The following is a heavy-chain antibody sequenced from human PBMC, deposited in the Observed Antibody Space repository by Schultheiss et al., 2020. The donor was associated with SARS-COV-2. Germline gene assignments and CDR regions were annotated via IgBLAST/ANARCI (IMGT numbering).Heavy chain of an antibody. D-gene: IGHD5-24*01. J-gene: IGHJ6*02. CDR3: ARDAGTMATIPNYYYYGMDV. CDR2: INSDGSST. Sequence: GGSLRLSCAASGFTFSSYWMHWVRQAPGKGLVWVSRINSDGSSTSYADSVKGRFTISRDNAKNTLYLQMNSLRAEDTAVYYCARDAGTMATIPNYYYYGMDVWGQGTTVTVSS. CDR1: GFTFSSYW. V-gene: IGHV3-74*01.